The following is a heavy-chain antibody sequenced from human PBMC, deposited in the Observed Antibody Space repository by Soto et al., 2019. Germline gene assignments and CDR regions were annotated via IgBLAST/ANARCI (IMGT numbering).Heavy chain of an antibody. V-gene: IGHV3-23*01. D-gene: IGHD3-3*01. Sequence: PGGSLRLSCAASGFTFSNYAMSWVRQAPGKGLEWVSAISGSGDITYYTDSVKGRFTISRDKSKNTLYLQMNSLRTEDTAVYCCAKGPTIFWGGANWFDPWGQGTLVTVSS. CDR1: GFTFSNYA. CDR3: AKGPTIFWGGANWFDP. J-gene: IGHJ5*02. CDR2: ISGSGDIT.